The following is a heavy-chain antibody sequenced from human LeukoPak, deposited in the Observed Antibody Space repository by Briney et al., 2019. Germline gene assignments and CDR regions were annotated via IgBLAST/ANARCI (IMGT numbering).Heavy chain of an antibody. Sequence: PGGSLRLSCAASGFTFSSFWMSWVRQAPGKGLEWVAFIRYDGSNKYYADSVKGRFTISRDNSKNTLYLQMNSLRAEDTAVYYCAKDGGSGWYIGNWFDPWGQGTLVTVSS. J-gene: IGHJ5*02. CDR2: IRYDGSNK. CDR1: GFTFSSFW. V-gene: IGHV3-30*02. CDR3: AKDGGSGWYIGNWFDP. D-gene: IGHD6-19*01.